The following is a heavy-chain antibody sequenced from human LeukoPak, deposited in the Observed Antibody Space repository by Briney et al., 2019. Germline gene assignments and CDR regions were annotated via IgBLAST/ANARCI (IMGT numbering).Heavy chain of an antibody. CDR3: AKLPASVGDYVYIDY. V-gene: IGHV3-23*01. CDR1: GFTFSSYA. CDR2: ISGSGGHT. J-gene: IGHJ4*02. Sequence: GGSLRLSCAASGFTFSSYAMSWVRQAPGKGLEWVSAISGSGGHTYYADSVKGRFTISRDNSKNTLYLQMNSLRAEDTAVYYCAKLPASVGDYVYIDYWGQGALVTVSS. D-gene: IGHD3-16*01.